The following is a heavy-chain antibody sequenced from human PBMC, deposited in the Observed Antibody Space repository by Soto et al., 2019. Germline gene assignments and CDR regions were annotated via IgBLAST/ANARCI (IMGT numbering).Heavy chain of an antibody. D-gene: IGHD3-10*01. CDR1: GFSFEKFG. Sequence: ASVKVSCKASGFSFEKFGLSWVRQAPGQGLEWMGWTSPHNGHTNYTQKFQGRVTMTTDASTTTAYMELRGLRPDDTAVYYCARSISYQIQGRQDYTRGWFDPWGQGTQVTVSS. V-gene: IGHV1-18*01. CDR2: TSPHNGHT. CDR3: ARSISYQIQGRQDYTRGWFDP. J-gene: IGHJ5*02.